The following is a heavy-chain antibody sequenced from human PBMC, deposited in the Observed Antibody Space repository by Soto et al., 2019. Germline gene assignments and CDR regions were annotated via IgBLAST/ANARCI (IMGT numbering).Heavy chain of an antibody. J-gene: IGHJ5*02. CDR3: ARDIAARLVWFDP. Sequence: ASVKVSCKASGYTFTGYYMHWVRQAPGQGLEWMGWINPNSGGTDYAQKFQGRVTMTRDTSISTAYMELSRLRSDDTAVYYCARDIAARLVWFDPWGQGTLVTVSS. CDR1: GYTFTGYY. D-gene: IGHD6-6*01. CDR2: INPNSGGT. V-gene: IGHV1-2*02.